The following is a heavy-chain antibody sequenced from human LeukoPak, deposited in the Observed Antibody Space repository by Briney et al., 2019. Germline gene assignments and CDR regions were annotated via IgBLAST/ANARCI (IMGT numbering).Heavy chain of an antibody. CDR1: GGSISSGDYY. Sequence: SQTLSLTCTVSGGSISSGDYYWRWIRQPPGKGLEWIGYIYYSGSTYYNPSLKSRVTISVDTSKNQFSLKLSSVTAADTAVYYCAREGHVDTAMARYFQHWGQGTLVTVSS. CDR3: AREGHVDTAMARYFQH. J-gene: IGHJ1*01. CDR2: IYYSGST. V-gene: IGHV4-30-4*01. D-gene: IGHD5-18*01.